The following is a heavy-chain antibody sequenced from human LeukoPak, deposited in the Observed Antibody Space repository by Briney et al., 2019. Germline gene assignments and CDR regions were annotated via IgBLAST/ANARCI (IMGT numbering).Heavy chain of an antibody. CDR3: ARADRDGNKRFLD. CDR2: VSSSGTTT. V-gene: IGHV3-48*02. J-gene: IGHJ4*02. CDR1: GFTFSSYS. D-gene: IGHD5-24*01. Sequence: GGSLRLSCAAYGFTFSSYSVIWARQAPGKGLEWVSYVSSSGTTTYYADSVKGRFTISRDNGKNLVSLQMNSLRDEDTAVYYCARADRDGNKRFLDWGQGTLVTLSS.